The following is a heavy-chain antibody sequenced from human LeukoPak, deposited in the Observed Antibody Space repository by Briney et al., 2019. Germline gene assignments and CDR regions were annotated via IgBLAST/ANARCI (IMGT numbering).Heavy chain of an antibody. J-gene: IGHJ6*03. D-gene: IGHD3-3*02. Sequence: GASVKVSCKASGYTFTGYYMHWVRQAPGQGLEWMGWINPNSGGTNYAQKFQGRVTMTRDTSISTAYMELSRLRSDDTAVYYCAREIILNYYYYYMDVWGKGTTVTVSS. CDR1: GYTFTGYY. V-gene: IGHV1-2*02. CDR3: AREIILNYYYYYMDV. CDR2: INPNSGGT.